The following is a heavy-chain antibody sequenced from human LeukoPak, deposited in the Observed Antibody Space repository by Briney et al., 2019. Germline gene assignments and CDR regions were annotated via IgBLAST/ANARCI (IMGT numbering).Heavy chain of an antibody. J-gene: IGHJ4*02. V-gene: IGHV4-61*02. Sequence: SETLSLTCTVSGGSISSGPYYWSWIRQPAGKGLEWIGRIYTSGSTNYNPSLKSRVTISVDTSKNQFSLKLSSVTAADTAVYYCASGIAADLYWGQGTLVTVSS. CDR3: ASGIAADLY. CDR2: IYTSGST. CDR1: GGSISSGPYY. D-gene: IGHD6-13*01.